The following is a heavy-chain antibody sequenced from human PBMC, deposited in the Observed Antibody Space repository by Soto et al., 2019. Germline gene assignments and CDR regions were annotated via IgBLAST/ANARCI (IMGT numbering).Heavy chain of an antibody. CDR3: ARGNSGWTFDY. CDR2: TYYRSKWNN. D-gene: IGHD6-19*01. Sequence: SQTLSLTCAISGDSVSSSRATWNGIRQSPSRGLEWLGRTYYRSKWNNDYAVSVKSRITINPDTSKNQFSLQLNSVTPEDTAVYYCARGNSGWTFDYWGQGTLVTVPS. CDR1: GDSVSSSRAT. J-gene: IGHJ4*02. V-gene: IGHV6-1*01.